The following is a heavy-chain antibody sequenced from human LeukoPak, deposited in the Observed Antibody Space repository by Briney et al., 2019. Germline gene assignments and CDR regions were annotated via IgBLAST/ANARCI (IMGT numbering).Heavy chain of an antibody. CDR2: IYHSGST. J-gene: IGHJ6*02. D-gene: IGHD1-26*01. Sequence: SGTLSLTCAVSGGSISSSNWWSWVRQPPGKGLEWIGEIYHSGSTNYNPSLKSRVTISVDKSKNQFSLKLSSVTAADTAVYYCAREFNLLTTKDGMDVWGQGTPVTVSS. CDR3: AREFNLLTTKDGMDV. CDR1: GGSISSSNW. V-gene: IGHV4-4*02.